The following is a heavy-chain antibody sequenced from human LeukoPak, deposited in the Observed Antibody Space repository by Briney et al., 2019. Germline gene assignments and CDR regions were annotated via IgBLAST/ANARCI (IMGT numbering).Heavy chain of an antibody. CDR1: EVTFSSYS. V-gene: IGHV3-21*01. D-gene: IGHD6-13*01. J-gene: IGHJ6*03. CDR3: ARRPIASTDYYYFLDV. CDR2: ISGSSSFI. Sequence: GGSLRLSCAASEVTFSSYSMNWVRQAPGKGLEWVSSISGSSSFIYYADSVRGRFTISRDNAKNSLYLQMDSLRAEDTAVYYCARRPIASTDYYYFLDVWGKGTTVTVSS.